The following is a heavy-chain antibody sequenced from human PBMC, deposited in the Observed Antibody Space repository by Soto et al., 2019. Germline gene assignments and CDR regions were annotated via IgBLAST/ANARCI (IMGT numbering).Heavy chain of an antibody. Sequence: PGGSLRLSCAASGFTFSNYAMTWVRQGPGKGLEWVSTISGNGDNTYYADSVKGRFTISRHNGKNSLYLQMNSLRAEDTAVYYCVRDQDYGFDYWGQGALVTVSS. CDR3: VRDQDYGFDY. CDR1: GFTFSNYA. V-gene: IGHV3-23*01. D-gene: IGHD4-17*01. CDR2: ISGNGDNT. J-gene: IGHJ4*02.